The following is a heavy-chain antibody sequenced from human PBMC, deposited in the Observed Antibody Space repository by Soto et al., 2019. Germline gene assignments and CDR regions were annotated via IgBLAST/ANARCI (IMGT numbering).Heavy chain of an antibody. D-gene: IGHD4-17*01. CDR3: ARGRYILHKTTVTTQNIDY. Sequence: ASVKVSCKASGYTFTSYYMHWVRQAPGQGLEWMGIINPSGGSTSYAQKFQGRVTMTRDTSTSTVYMELSSLRSEDTAVYYCARGRYILHKTTVTTQNIDYWGQGTLVNVS. J-gene: IGHJ4*02. CDR2: INPSGGST. V-gene: IGHV1-46*03. CDR1: GYTFTSYY.